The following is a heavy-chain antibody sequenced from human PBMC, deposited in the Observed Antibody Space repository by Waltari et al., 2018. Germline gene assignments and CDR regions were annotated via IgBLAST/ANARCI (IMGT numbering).Heavy chain of an antibody. CDR1: GCTFSSYV. Sequence: QVQLVQSGAAVKKSGSSVKVSCKASGCTFSSYVISWVRQAPGQGLEWMGGIIPIFGTANYAQKFQGRVTITADKSTSTAYMELSSLRSEDTAVYYCARVGGRSSWYLVLDAFDIWGQGTMVTVSS. V-gene: IGHV1-69*14. CDR3: ARVGGRSSWYLVLDAFDI. J-gene: IGHJ3*02. D-gene: IGHD6-13*01. CDR2: IIPIFGTA.